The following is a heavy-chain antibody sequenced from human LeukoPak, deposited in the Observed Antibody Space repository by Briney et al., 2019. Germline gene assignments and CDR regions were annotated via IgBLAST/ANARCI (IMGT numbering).Heavy chain of an antibody. Sequence: GASVKVSCKASGYTFTSYYMHLVRQAPGQGLEWMGIINPSGGSTSYAQKFQGRVTMTRDTSTSTVYMELSSLRSEDTAVYYCARDRCSSTSCYTFDHWGQGTLVTVSS. J-gene: IGHJ4*02. CDR2: INPSGGST. CDR3: ARDRCSSTSCYTFDH. CDR1: GYTFTSYY. D-gene: IGHD2-2*02. V-gene: IGHV1-46*03.